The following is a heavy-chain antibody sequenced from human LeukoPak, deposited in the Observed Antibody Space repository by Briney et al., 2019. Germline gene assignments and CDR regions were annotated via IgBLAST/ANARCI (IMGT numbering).Heavy chain of an antibody. CDR1: GFTFSSYS. CDR2: ISSNGGTT. Sequence: GGSLRLSCAASGFTFSSYSMNWVRQAPGKGLDYVSEISSNGGTTYYANSVKGRFTISRDNSKNTLYLQLGSLRPEDMAVYYCARRPGTSQFDHWGQGTLVTVSS. J-gene: IGHJ4*02. CDR3: ARRPGTSQFDH. V-gene: IGHV3-64*01. D-gene: IGHD1-1*01.